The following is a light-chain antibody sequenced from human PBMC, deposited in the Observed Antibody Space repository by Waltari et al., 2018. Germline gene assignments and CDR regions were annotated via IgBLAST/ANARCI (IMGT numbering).Light chain of an antibody. V-gene: IGLV2-8*01. CDR2: GVT. J-gene: IGLJ2*01. CDR1: SSDRNFNS. Sequence: QSALTQPPSASGSPGQSVTISCTVPSSDRNFNSVSWYQQHPGKAPKIIIYGVTKRPSGVPDRFSGSKSGNTASLTVSGLQVEDEAHYYCSLSGGINNFVVFGGGTKLTVL. CDR3: SLSGGINNFVV.